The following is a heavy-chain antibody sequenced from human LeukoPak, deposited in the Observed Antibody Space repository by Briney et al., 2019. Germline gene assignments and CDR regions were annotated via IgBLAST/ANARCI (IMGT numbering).Heavy chain of an antibody. CDR1: GYTFTSYD. V-gene: IGHV1-8*01. J-gene: IGHJ4*02. CDR2: MNPNSGNT. Sequence: GASVKVSCKASGYTFTSYDINWVRQATGRGLEWMGWMNPNSGNTGYAQKFQGRVTMTRNTSISTAYMELSSLRSEDTAVYYCARGHKGRGQFDYWGQGTLVTVSS. CDR3: ARGHKGRGQFDY.